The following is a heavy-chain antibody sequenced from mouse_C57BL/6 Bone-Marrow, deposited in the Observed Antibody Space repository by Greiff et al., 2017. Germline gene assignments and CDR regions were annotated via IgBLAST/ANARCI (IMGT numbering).Heavy chain of an antibody. Sequence: VQLQQSGAELVRPGASVTLSCKASGYTFTDYEMHWVKQTPVHGLEWIGAIDPETGGTAYNQKFKGKAILTADKSSSTAYMELRSLTSEDSAVYYCTPNWEDYAMEYWGQGTSVTVSA. CDR3: TPNWEDYAMEY. CDR2: IDPETGGT. J-gene: IGHJ4*01. CDR1: GYTFTDYE. V-gene: IGHV1-15*01. D-gene: IGHD4-1*01.